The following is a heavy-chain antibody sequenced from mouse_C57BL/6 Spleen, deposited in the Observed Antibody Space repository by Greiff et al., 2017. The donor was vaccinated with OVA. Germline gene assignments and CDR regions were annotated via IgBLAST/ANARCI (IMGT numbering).Heavy chain of an antibody. CDR2: INPGSGGT. J-gene: IGHJ1*02. CDR1: GYAFTNYL. Sequence: QVQLQQSGAELVRPGTSVKVSCKASGYAFTNYLIEWVKQRPGQGLEWIGVINPGSGGTNYNEKFKGKATLTADKSSSTAYMQLSSLTSEDSAVYFGARSGIYYDYGYFEGGGTAKTVTAPS. V-gene: IGHV1-54*01. D-gene: IGHD2-4*01. CDR3: ARSGIYYDYGYFEG.